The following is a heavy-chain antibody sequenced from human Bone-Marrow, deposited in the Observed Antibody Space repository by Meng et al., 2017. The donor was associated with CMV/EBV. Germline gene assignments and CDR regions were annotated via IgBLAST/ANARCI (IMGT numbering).Heavy chain of an antibody. D-gene: IGHD3-10*01. Sequence: GESLKISCAPSGFNVISNYMSWVRQAPGKGLEWVSSISSSSSYIYYADSVKGRFTISRDNAKNSLYLQMNSLRAEDTAVYYCARATSGSFDYWGQGTLVTVSS. CDR1: GFNVISNY. CDR3: ARATSGSFDY. CDR2: ISSSSSYI. V-gene: IGHV3-21*01. J-gene: IGHJ4*02.